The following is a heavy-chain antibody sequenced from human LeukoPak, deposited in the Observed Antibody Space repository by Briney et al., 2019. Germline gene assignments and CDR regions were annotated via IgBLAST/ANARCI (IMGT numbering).Heavy chain of an antibody. CDR3: AKLAKYFYGSETYYFFEH. J-gene: IGHJ4*02. CDR1: GFTFGDYV. Sequence: PGGSLRLSCTASGFTFGDYVMSWVRQAPGKGLEWVGFIRSKAYGGTTKNAASVKGRFTISRDNAKNSLYLQMNSLRVEDTAVYYCAKLAKYFYGSETYYFFEHWGQGTPVTASS. V-gene: IGHV3-49*04. CDR2: IRSKAYGGTT. D-gene: IGHD3-10*01.